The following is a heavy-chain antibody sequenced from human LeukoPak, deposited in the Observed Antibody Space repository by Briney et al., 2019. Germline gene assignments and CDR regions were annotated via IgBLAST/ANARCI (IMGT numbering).Heavy chain of an antibody. D-gene: IGHD6-19*01. CDR2: IYYSGAT. Sequence: SETLSLTCTVSGGSISNYYWSWIRQPPGKGLEWIGHIYYSGATKYNPSLKSRVTISVDTSKNQFSLKLSSVTAADTAVYYCARGEYSSGWYAHWGQGTLVAVSS. J-gene: IGHJ5*02. CDR3: ARGEYSSGWYAH. V-gene: IGHV4-59*01. CDR1: GGSISNYY.